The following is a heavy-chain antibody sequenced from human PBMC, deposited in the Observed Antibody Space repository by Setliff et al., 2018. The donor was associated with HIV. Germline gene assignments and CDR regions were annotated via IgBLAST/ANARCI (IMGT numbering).Heavy chain of an antibody. V-gene: IGHV1-18*01. CDR3: ARARLQGIVTAVGPRDNCLDP. CDR2: IGAYNGNT. J-gene: IGHJ5*02. Sequence: GASVKVSCKASGYSFINYGISWVRQAPGQGLEWMGWIGAYNGNTDYAPRLLGRVTMTTDTSTSTAYMELRSLSSDDTAVYYCARARLQGIVTAVGPRDNCLDPWGQGTRVTVSS. D-gene: IGHD1-26*01. CDR1: GYSFINYG.